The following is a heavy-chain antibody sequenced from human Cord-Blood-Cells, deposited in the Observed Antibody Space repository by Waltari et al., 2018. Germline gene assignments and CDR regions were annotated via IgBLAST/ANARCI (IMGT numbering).Heavy chain of an antibody. CDR3: AKSTGYSGYDYYFDY. Sequence: QVQLVQSGAEVKKPGASVKVSCKVSGYTLTELSMHWVRQAPGKGLEWMGGFDPEDGETIYAQKFQGRVTMTQVPTTDTAYMELSSLRSEDTAVYYCAKSTGYSGYDYYFDYWGQGTLVTVSS. D-gene: IGHD5-12*01. CDR1: GYTLTELS. V-gene: IGHV1-24*01. CDR2: FDPEDGET. J-gene: IGHJ4*02.